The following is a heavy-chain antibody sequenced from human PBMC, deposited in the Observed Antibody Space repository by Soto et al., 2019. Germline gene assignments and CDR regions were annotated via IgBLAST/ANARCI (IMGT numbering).Heavy chain of an antibody. D-gene: IGHD1-1*01. J-gene: IGHJ5*02. CDR1: GASISGFY. Sequence: TSETLSLTCTVSGASISGFYCSFIRKSAGKGLEWIGRIYATGTTDYNPSLKSRVMMSVDTSKKQFSLKLRSVTAADTAVYYCVRDGTKTLRDWFDPWGQGISVTVS. CDR3: VRDGTKTLRDWFDP. V-gene: IGHV4-4*07. CDR2: IYATGTT.